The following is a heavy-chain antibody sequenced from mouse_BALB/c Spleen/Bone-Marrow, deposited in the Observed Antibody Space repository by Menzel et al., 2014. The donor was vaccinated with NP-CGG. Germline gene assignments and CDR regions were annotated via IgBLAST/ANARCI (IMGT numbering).Heavy chain of an antibody. CDR3: ARRGYDGAY. V-gene: IGHV1-87*01. Sequence: VQLQQSGAELARPGASVKLSCKASGYTFTSYWMQWVKQRPGQGLEWIGAIYPGDGDTRYTQKFKGKATLTADKSSSTAYMQLSSLASEDSAVYYCARRGYDGAYWGQGTLVTVSA. CDR1: GYTFTSYW. J-gene: IGHJ3*01. D-gene: IGHD2-14*01. CDR2: IYPGDGDT.